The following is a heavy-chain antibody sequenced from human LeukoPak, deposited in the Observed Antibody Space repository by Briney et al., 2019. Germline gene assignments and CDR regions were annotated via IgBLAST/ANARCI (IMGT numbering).Heavy chain of an antibody. CDR2: SKSKTDGGTT. Sequence: GWSLRLSCAACGFTFSNAWMSWVHEAPGKRVEWVGRSKSKTDGGTTDYAAPVKGRFTISRDDSKTTLYLQMNRLKTEDTAVYYCTTGIDFWSGYYLSYYYYGMDVWGQGTTVTVSS. J-gene: IGHJ6*02. V-gene: IGHV3-15*01. CDR3: TTGIDFWSGYYLSYYYYGMDV. CDR1: GFTFSNAW. D-gene: IGHD3-3*01.